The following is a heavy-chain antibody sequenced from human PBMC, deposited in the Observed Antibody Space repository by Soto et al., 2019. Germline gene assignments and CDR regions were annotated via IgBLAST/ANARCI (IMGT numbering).Heavy chain of an antibody. V-gene: IGHV4-34*01. Sequence: SETLSLTCAVYGGSFSGYYWSWIRQPPGKGLEWIGEINHSGSTNYNPSLKSRVTISVDKSKNQFSLKLSSVTAADTAVYYCARTIQLWFGLLDLDGMDVWGQGTTVTVSS. CDR3: ARTIQLWFGLLDLDGMDV. CDR1: GGSFSGYY. D-gene: IGHD5-18*01. CDR2: INHSGST. J-gene: IGHJ6*02.